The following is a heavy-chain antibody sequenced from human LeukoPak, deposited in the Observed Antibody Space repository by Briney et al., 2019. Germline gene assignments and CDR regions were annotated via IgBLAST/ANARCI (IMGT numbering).Heavy chain of an antibody. J-gene: IGHJ3*02. Sequence: PGGSLRLSCAASGFTFSSYAMHWVRQAPGKGLEWVAVIWHDGSKKYYTDSVKGRFLISRDDSKNTLYLQMNSLRAEDTAMYYCARFSSNWDTWGQGTMVTVSS. CDR3: ARFSSNWDT. V-gene: IGHV3-33*08. CDR1: GFTFSSYA. CDR2: IWHDGSKK. D-gene: IGHD6-13*01.